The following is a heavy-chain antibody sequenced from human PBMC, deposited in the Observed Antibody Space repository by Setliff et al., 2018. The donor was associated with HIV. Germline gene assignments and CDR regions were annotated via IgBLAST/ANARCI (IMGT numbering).Heavy chain of an antibody. V-gene: IGHV1-46*01. CDR2: INPIGGST. Sequence: ASVKVSCKSSGYSFTNHYMHWVRQAPGQGLEWMGVINPIGGSTRNTQKFQGRVAMTRDTSTSTVYMELSSLRSEDTAVYYCASAGAWQRNALDIWGQGTMVTVSS. CDR1: GYSFTNHY. CDR3: ASAGAWQRNALDI. D-gene: IGHD5-12*01. J-gene: IGHJ3*02.